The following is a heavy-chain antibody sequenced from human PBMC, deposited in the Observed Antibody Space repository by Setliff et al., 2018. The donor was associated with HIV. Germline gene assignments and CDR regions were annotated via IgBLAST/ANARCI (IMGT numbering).Heavy chain of an antibody. J-gene: IGHJ5*02. CDR1: GGSIDNNKYY. CDR3: ASRIYYYDESRVLREEGFVP. D-gene: IGHD3-22*01. V-gene: IGHV4-39*01. Sequence: LSLTCSVSGGSIDNNKYYWTWIRQPPGKGLEWTGSIYHTGRTYYNRSLESRLAISIDTSKNQFSLKLTSVTAADTAMYYCASRIYYYDESRVLREEGFVPWGQGTLVTVSS. CDR2: IYHTGRT.